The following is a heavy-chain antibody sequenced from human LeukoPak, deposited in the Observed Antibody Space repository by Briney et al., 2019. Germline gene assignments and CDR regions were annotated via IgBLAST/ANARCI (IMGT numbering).Heavy chain of an antibody. CDR1: SGSISSTSYY. Sequence: SETLSLTCTVSSGSISSTSYYWGWIRQPPGLGLEWIGSMYYSGSTYYNPSLKSRVTISVDTSKSQFSLKLSSVTAADTAVYYCAREMRSPRGGFDYWDQGTLVTVSS. V-gene: IGHV4-39*07. D-gene: IGHD3-10*01. CDR3: AREMRSPRGGFDY. J-gene: IGHJ4*02. CDR2: MYYSGST.